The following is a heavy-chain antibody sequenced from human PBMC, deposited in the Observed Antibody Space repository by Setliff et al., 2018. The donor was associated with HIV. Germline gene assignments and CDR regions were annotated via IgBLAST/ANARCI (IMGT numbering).Heavy chain of an antibody. CDR1: GLTFNRYW. CDR3: AKPRLYNSALEN. J-gene: IGHJ4*02. V-gene: IGHV3-7*01. CDR2: TKYDGSES. Sequence: GGSLRLSCVASGLTFNRYWMSWVRQVPGKGLEWVSNTKYDGSESYYVDSVKGRFTISRDNSKNTLYVQMNSLRAEDTAVCYCAKPRLYNSALENWGQGTLVTVSS. D-gene: IGHD1-1*01.